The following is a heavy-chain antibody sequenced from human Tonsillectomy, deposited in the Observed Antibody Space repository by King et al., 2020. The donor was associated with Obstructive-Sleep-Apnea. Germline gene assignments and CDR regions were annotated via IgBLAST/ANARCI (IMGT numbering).Heavy chain of an antibody. CDR1: GFTFDDSH. Sequence: QLVQSGGGLVQPGGSLKLSCAASGFTFDDSHMHWVRQAPGKGLEWIGHIRSRRDNYATVYAASVNGRFSISRDHTKSTAYLQMNSLTTEDTAVYYCSRQTDSCHDYWGQGTRVTVSS. V-gene: IGHV3-73*01. D-gene: IGHD2-2*01. J-gene: IGHJ4*02. CDR3: SRQTDSCHDY. CDR2: IRSRRDNYAT.